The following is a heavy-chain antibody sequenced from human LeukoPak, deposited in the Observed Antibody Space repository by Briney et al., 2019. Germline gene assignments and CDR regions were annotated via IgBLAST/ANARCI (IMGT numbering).Heavy chain of an antibody. CDR3: ARGYSSIRGWFDP. J-gene: IGHJ5*02. CDR2: IYYSGRT. CDR1: GGSDSSGSCH. D-gene: IGHD6-13*01. V-gene: IGHV4-61*01. Sequence: SGTLSLTCIVSGGSDSSGSCHWNWIRQPPGEGLEWIGYIYYSGRTNYNPSLNSRVTISLDASKNQFSLKQSSVTAADTAVLYCARGYSSIRGWFDPWGQGTPVTVSS.